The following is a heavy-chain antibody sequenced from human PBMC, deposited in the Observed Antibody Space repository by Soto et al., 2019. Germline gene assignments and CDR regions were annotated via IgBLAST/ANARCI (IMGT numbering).Heavy chain of an antibody. J-gene: IGHJ4*02. CDR2: VSGGGDSP. Sequence: PVGPLRVSCVAAGFNVGDFAVSWVSKDPGKGLQRVSTVSGGGDSPYYADSVKGRFTTSRDNSNSTLYLPMTSLRAEDTDVYSCAKGGLLTGVAYFDFWGLGTLVTVPS. CDR1: GFNVGDFA. CDR3: AKGGLLTGVAYFDF. D-gene: IGHD7-27*01. V-gene: IGHV3-23*01.